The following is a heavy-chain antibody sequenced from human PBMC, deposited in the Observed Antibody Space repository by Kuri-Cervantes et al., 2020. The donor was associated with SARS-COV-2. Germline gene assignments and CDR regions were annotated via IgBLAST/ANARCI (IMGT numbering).Heavy chain of an antibody. J-gene: IGHJ4*02. Sequence: GEPLKISCAASGFTFSNYWMHWVRQAPGKGLVWVSRTNTDGSSTSYADSVKGRFTISRDNAKNTLCLQMNSLRAEDTAVYYCARAFLRGGSDYWGQGTLVTVSS. D-gene: IGHD1-26*01. CDR1: GFTFSNYW. V-gene: IGHV3-74*01. CDR3: ARAFLRGGSDY. CDR2: TNTDGSST.